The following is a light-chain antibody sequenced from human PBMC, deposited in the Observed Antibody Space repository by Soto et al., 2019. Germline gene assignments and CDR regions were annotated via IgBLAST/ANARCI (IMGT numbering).Light chain of an antibody. CDR3: SSYAGSNNPYV. Sequence: QSVLTQPPSASGSPGQSVAISCTGTSSDVGGHNYVSWYQQHPGKAPKLMIHEVSKRPSGVHDRFSGSKSGNTASLTVSGLQAEDEADYYCSSYAGSNNPYVFGTGTKVTVL. V-gene: IGLV2-8*01. CDR1: SSDVGGHNY. J-gene: IGLJ1*01. CDR2: EVS.